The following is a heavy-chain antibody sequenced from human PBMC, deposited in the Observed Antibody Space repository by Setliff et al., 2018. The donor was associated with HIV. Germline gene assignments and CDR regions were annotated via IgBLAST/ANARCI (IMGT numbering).Heavy chain of an antibody. CDR1: GYTFSSHA. CDR2: IIPIFGTA. CDR3: AAGYCGGDCYSRQSYFDY. D-gene: IGHD2-21*02. V-gene: IGHV1-69*13. J-gene: IGHJ4*02. Sequence: SVKVSCKASGYTFSSHAISWVRQAPGQGLEWMGGIIPIFGTANYAQKFQGRVTITADESTSTAYMELSSLRSEDTAVYYCAAGYCGGDCYSRQSYFDYWGQGTLVTVS.